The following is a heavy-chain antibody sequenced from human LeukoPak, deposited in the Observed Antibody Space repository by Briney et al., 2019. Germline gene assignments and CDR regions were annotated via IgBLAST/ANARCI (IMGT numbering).Heavy chain of an antibody. Sequence: GGSLRLSCAASGFTFSXXXMSWVXXAPGXGXXXXXXXXXSGGXTYYAXXXXXXXXXXRDNSKNXXYLQMNSLRAEDTAVYYCXXGGWNYYDSRGTNYFDYWGQGTLVTVSS. CDR3: XXGGWNYYDSRGTNYFDY. CDR2: XXXSGGXT. J-gene: IGHJ4*02. V-gene: IGHV3-23*01. CDR1: GFTFSXXX. D-gene: IGHD3-22*01.